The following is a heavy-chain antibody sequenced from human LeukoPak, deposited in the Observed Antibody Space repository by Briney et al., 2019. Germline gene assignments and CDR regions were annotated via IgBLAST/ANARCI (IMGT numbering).Heavy chain of an antibody. J-gene: IGHJ4*02. CDR2: INHSGST. Sequence: TSETLSLTCAVYGGSFSGYYWSWIRQPPGKGLEWIGEINHSGSTNYNPSLKSRVTISVDTSKNQFSLELSSVTAADTAVYYCARRDYPPFYSSGVDYWGQGTLVTVSS. V-gene: IGHV4-34*01. CDR1: GGSFSGYY. D-gene: IGHD3-22*01. CDR3: ARRDYPPFYSSGVDY.